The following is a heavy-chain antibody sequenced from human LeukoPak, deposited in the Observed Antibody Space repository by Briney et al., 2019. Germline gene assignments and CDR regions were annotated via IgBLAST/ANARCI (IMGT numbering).Heavy chain of an antibody. CDR3: ATGDYYGSGSYYHYYYMDV. Sequence: GASVKVSCKASGYTFTGYYMHWVRQAPGQGLEWMGWINPNSGGTNYAQKFQGRVTMTRDTSISTAYMELSRLRSDDTAVYYCATGDYYGSGSYYHYYYMDVWGKGTTVTVSS. J-gene: IGHJ6*03. CDR1: GYTFTGYY. D-gene: IGHD3-10*01. CDR2: INPNSGGT. V-gene: IGHV1-2*02.